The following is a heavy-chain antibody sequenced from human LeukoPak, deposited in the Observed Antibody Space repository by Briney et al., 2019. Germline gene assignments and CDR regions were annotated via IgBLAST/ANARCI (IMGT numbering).Heavy chain of an antibody. J-gene: IGHJ6*02. CDR2: IIPIFGTA. CDR3: ARDPLVLLWFGESPAEYGMDV. V-gene: IGHV1-69*13. CDR1: GGTFSSYA. D-gene: IGHD3-10*01. Sequence: SVKVSCKASGGTFSSYAISWVRQAPGQGLEWMGGIIPIFGTANYAQKFQGRVTITADESTSTAYMELSSLRSEDTAVYYCARDPLVLLWFGESPAEYGMDVWGQGTTVTVSS.